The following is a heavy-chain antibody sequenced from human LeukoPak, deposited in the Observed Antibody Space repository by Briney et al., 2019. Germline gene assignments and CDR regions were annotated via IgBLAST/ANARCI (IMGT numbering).Heavy chain of an antibody. CDR2: INSDGSTT. D-gene: IGHD6-19*01. Sequence: GGSLRLSCAASGFTFSSHWIHWVRQAPGKGLVWVSRINSDGSTTTYAASVKGRFTISRDNAKNSLYLQMNSLRAEDTAVYYCARDLVAVAHFDSWGQGTLVTVSS. V-gene: IGHV3-74*01. CDR1: GFTFSSHW. J-gene: IGHJ4*02. CDR3: ARDLVAVAHFDS.